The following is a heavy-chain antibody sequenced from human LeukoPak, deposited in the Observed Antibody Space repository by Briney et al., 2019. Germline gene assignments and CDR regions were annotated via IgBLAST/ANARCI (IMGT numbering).Heavy chain of an antibody. CDR2: ISGSGGST. D-gene: IGHD3-10*01. J-gene: IGHJ4*02. Sequence: PGGSLRLSCAASGFTFSSYAMSWVRQAPGKGLEWVSAISGSGGSTYYADSVKGQFTISRDNSKNTLYLQMNSLRAEDTAVYYCAKSMVRGVNPYAHDYWGQGTLVTVSS. V-gene: IGHV3-23*01. CDR3: AKSMVRGVNPYAHDY. CDR1: GFTFSSYA.